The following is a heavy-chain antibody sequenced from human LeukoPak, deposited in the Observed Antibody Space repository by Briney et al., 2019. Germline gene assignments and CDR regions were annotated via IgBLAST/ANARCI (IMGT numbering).Heavy chain of an antibody. Sequence: PGGSLRLSCTVSGFTLSSYEMTWFRQAPGKGLEWVSGISGSGGSTYYADSVKGRFTISRDNAKNSLYLQMNSLRAEDTAAYYCARRRDSGSLQHFDYWGQGTLVTVSS. CDR3: ARRRDSGSLQHFDY. J-gene: IGHJ4*02. CDR1: GFTLSSYE. CDR2: ISGSGGST. V-gene: IGHV3-23*01. D-gene: IGHD1-26*01.